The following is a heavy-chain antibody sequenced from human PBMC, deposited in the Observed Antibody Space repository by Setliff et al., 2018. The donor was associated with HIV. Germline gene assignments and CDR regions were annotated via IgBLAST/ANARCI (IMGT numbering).Heavy chain of an antibody. CDR3: ARHSGSYFYYYYMDV. D-gene: IGHD3-10*01. CDR1: GYTLTEVS. Sequence: VKVSCKVSGYTLTEVSVHWVRQAPGKGLEWMGYFDPQDGETVYAQKFQGRVTMTTDTPATTAYMELRSLRSDDTAVYYCARHSGSYFYYYYMDVWGKGTTVTV. V-gene: IGHV1-24*01. J-gene: IGHJ6*03. CDR2: FDPQDGET.